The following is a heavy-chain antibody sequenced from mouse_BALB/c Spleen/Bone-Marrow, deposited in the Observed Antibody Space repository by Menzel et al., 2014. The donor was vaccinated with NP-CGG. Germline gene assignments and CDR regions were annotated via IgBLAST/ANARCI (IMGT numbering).Heavy chain of an antibody. V-gene: IGHV5-4*02. CDR3: ARDGNYAY. D-gene: IGHD2-1*01. CDR2: ISDGGSYT. CDR1: GFTFSDYY. J-gene: IGHJ3*01. Sequence: DVMLVESGGGLVKPGGSLKLSCAASGFTFSDYYMYWVRQTPEKRMGWVATISDGGSYTYYPDSVKGRFTISRDNVKNNLYLQMGSLKSEDTAMYYCARDGNYAYWGQGTLVTVSA.